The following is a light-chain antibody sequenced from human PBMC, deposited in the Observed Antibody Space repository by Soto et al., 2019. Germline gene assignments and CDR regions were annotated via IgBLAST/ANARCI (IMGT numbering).Light chain of an antibody. J-gene: IGLJ3*02. Sequence: SYELTQPPSLSVAPGQTTTITCGGNNIGSKSVHWYQHKPGQAPVLVVYDDSDRPSGIPERFSGSNSGNTAALTISRVEDGDEADYYCQVWDGSSDHEEWVFGGGTKLTVL. CDR3: QVWDGSSDHEEWV. CDR2: DDS. V-gene: IGLV3-21*02. CDR1: NIGSKS.